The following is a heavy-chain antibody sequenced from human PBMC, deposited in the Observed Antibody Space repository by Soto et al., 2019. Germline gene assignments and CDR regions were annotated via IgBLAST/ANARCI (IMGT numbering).Heavy chain of an antibody. Sequence: QLQLQESGPGLVKPSETLSLTCTVSGGSISSRGYYWGWIRQPPGKGLEWIGTIYYSGSTYYNPSLKSRVTISVEPSKNQFSLKLSSVTAADTAVYYCATSNWFDPWGQGTLVTVSS. CDR1: GGSISSRGYY. J-gene: IGHJ5*02. CDR2: IYYSGST. CDR3: ATSNWFDP. V-gene: IGHV4-39*01.